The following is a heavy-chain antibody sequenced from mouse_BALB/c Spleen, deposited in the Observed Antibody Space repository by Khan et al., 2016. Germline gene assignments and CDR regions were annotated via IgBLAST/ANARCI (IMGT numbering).Heavy chain of an antibody. Sequence: QVQLQQPGAELVKAGASVKMSCKASGYTFTSYWMHWVKQRLGQGLEWFAETNPTNGRTYYNEKFKSKATLTVDNSSSTAYMLLSGPTFEDAAVDYCARMKKIVATYFDYWGQGTSLTVSS. D-gene: IGHD1-1*01. CDR3: ARMKKIVATYFDY. CDR2: TNPTNGRT. CDR1: GYTFTSYW. V-gene: IGHV1S81*02. J-gene: IGHJ2*02.